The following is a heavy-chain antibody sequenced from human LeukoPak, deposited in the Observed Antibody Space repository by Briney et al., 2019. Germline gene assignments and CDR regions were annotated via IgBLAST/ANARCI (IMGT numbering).Heavy chain of an antibody. CDR2: INPNSGGT. J-gene: IGHJ6*04. CDR3: AREVWFGELFGGMDV. V-gene: IGHV1-2*04. Sequence: GASVKVSCKASGYTFTGYYMHWVRQAPGQGLEWMGWINPNSGGTNYAQKFQGWVTMTRDMSTSTAYMELSRLRSDDTAVYYCAREVWFGELFGGMDVWGKGTTVTVSS. CDR1: GYTFTGYY. D-gene: IGHD3-10*01.